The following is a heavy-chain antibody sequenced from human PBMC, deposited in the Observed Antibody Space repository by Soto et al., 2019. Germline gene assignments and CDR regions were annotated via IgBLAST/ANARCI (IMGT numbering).Heavy chain of an antibody. V-gene: IGHV1-69*01. CDR3: ARGREYRLLWFGESRSHQKYYYYGMDV. J-gene: IGHJ6*02. Sequence: QVQLVQSGAEVKKPGSSVKVSCKASGGTFSSYAISWVRQAPGQGLEWMGGIIPIFGTANYAQKFQGRVTITADESTSTAYMELSSLRSEDTAVYYCARGREYRLLWFGESRSHQKYYYYGMDVWGQGTTVTVSS. D-gene: IGHD3-10*01. CDR2: IIPIFGTA. CDR1: GGTFSSYA.